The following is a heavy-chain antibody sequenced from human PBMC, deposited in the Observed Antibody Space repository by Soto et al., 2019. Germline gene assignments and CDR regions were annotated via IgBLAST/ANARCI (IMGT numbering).Heavy chain of an antibody. CDR1: GYSFTSYW. V-gene: IGHV5-51*01. D-gene: IGHD5-18*01. Sequence: GESLKISCKGSGYSFTSYWIGWVRQMPGKGLEWMGIIYPGDSDTRYSPSFQGQVTISADKSISTAYLQWSSLKASDTAMYYCARRKNVDTAMVTPPYYFDYWGQGTLVTVSS. J-gene: IGHJ4*02. CDR3: ARRKNVDTAMVTPPYYFDY. CDR2: IYPGDSDT.